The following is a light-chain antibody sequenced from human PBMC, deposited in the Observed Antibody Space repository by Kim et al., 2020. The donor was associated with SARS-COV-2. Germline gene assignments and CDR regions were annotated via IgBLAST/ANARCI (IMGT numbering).Light chain of an antibody. Sequence: SYELTQPPSVSVSPGQRARITCSGDALPKQYAYWYQQKPGQAPVLVIYKDSERPSGIPERFSGSSSGTTVMLTISGVQAEDEADYYCQSADSSGTYKVFGGGTQLTVL. J-gene: IGLJ3*02. V-gene: IGLV3-25*03. CDR1: ALPKQY. CDR2: KDS. CDR3: QSADSSGTYKV.